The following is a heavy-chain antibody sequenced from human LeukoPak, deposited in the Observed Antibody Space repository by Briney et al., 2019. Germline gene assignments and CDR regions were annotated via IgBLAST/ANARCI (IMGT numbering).Heavy chain of an antibody. Sequence: PSQTLCVSPSVSGRRISKEYRTWIRQPPWKELEWIGYIHYSGSTNYNPSFKSRVTISVDTSRNQFSLKLRSVTAADTAVYYCARVGLYSYDNSAYYPYYFDYWGQGTLVTVSS. D-gene: IGHD3-22*01. CDR3: ARVGLYSYDNSAYYPYYFDY. CDR2: IHYSGST. J-gene: IGHJ4*02. CDR1: GRRISKEY. V-gene: IGHV4-59*01.